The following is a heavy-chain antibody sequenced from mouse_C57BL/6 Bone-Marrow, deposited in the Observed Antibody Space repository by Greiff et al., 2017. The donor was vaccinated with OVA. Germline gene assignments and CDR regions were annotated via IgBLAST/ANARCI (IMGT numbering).Heavy chain of an antibody. CDR1: GYTFTSSG. D-gene: IGHD1-1*01. V-gene: IGHV1-81*01. CDR3: ARANVLYYYGSSPWYYAMDY. Sequence: QVQLKLSGAELARPGASVKLSCKASGYTFTSSGISWVKQRTGQGLGWIGEIYPRSGNTYYNEKFKGKSNLTADKSAITEYMELRSLTSEDSAVYFCARANVLYYYGSSPWYYAMDYWGQGTSVTVSS. J-gene: IGHJ4*01. CDR2: IYPRSGNT.